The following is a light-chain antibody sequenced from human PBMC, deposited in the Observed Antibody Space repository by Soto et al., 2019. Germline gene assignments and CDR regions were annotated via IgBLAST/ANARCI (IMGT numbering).Light chain of an antibody. CDR3: CSFAGSNSWV. CDR2: EAT. V-gene: IGLV2-23*01. J-gene: IGLJ3*02. Sequence: QPVLTQPASVSGSPGQSITISCTGTSSDVGTYDLVSWYQHHPGAAPKLIIYEATRRPSGISNRFSGSKSGNTASLTISGLQAEDEADYYCCSFAGSNSWVFGGGTKLTVL. CDR1: SSDVGTYDL.